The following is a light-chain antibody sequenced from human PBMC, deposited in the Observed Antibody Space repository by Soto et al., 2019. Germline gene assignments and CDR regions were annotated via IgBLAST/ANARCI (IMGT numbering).Light chain of an antibody. J-gene: IGKJ1*01. CDR1: QRTDSSY. CDR2: DAS. CDR3: QQYGSSLWT. V-gene: IGKV3-20*01. Sequence: EIVLTQSPGTLSLYLGERATLSCRTSQRTDSSYLAWYQQKPGQAPRLLIYDASTRATGIPDRFSGSGSGTDFTLTITRLEPEDFAVYYCQQYGSSLWTFGQGTKVDIK.